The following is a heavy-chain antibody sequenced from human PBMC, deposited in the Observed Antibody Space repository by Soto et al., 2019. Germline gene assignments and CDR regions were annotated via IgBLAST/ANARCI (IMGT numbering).Heavy chain of an antibody. Sequence: NPSETLSLTCTVSGGSISTYYWDWIRHPPGKELEWIGYTNYSGNTNYYPSLKSRVTISVATSMNQFSLKLSSVTPADTAVYYCGRGGYSSGWPDAFEMWGQGRMVT. CDR2: TNYSGNT. CDR1: GGSISTYY. CDR3: GRGGYSSGWPDAFEM. J-gene: IGHJ3*02. V-gene: IGHV4-59*01. D-gene: IGHD6-19*01.